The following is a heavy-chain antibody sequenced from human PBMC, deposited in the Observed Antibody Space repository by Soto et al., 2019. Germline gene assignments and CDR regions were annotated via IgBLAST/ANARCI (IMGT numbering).Heavy chain of an antibody. Sequence: ASVKVSCKASGGTFSSYAISWVRQAPGQGLEWMGGFDPEDGETIYAQKFQGRVTMTEDTSTDTAYMELSSLRSEDTAVYYCATAAAAPFYYYYGMDVWGQGTTVTVSS. CDR3: ATAAAAPFYYYYGMDV. V-gene: IGHV1-24*01. J-gene: IGHJ6*02. CDR2: FDPEDGET. CDR1: GGTFSSYA. D-gene: IGHD6-13*01.